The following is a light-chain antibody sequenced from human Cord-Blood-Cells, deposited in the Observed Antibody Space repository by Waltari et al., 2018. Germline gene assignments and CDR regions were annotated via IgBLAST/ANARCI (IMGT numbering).Light chain of an antibody. CDR3: SSYTSSSTPWV. CDR1: SSSVGGYNY. V-gene: IGLV2-14*01. Sequence: QSALTQPSPVSGPPGQPCTFPCTGTSSSVGGYNYVSAYQQHPGKTPKLMIYEVSNRSAGVSNRFSGSKAGNTASMTIAGLQAEDEADYCCSSYTSSSTPWVFGAGTKVTVL. CDR2: EVS. J-gene: IGLJ1*01.